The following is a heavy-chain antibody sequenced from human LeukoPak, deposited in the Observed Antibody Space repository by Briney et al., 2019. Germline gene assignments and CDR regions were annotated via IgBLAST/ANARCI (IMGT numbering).Heavy chain of an antibody. J-gene: IGHJ5*02. CDR3: ARHPAYCSSTSCYPSNWFDP. Sequence: SETLSLTRTVSGVSISSYFWSWIRQPPGKGLEWIGYVYYNGITNYNPSLKSRVTISVDTSKNQFSLKLSSVTAADTAVYYCARHPAYCSSTSCYPSNWFDPWGQGTLVTVSS. V-gene: IGHV4-59*08. CDR2: VYYNGIT. D-gene: IGHD2-2*01. CDR1: GVSISSYF.